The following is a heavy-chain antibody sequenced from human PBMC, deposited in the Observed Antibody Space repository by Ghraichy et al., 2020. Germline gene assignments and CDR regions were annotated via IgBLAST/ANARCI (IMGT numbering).Heavy chain of an antibody. V-gene: IGHV6-1*01. CDR2: TYYRFKWYN. D-gene: IGHD2-2*01. CDR1: GDSVSSNSAA. Sequence: SQTLSLTCAISGDSVSSNSAAWNWIRQSPSRGLEWLGRTYYRFKWYNDYAVSVKSRITINPDTSKNQFSLQLNSVTPEDTAVYYCARLSSPDPGSTYYYIDVWGKGTTVTVSS. J-gene: IGHJ6*03. CDR3: ARLSSPDPGSTYYYIDV.